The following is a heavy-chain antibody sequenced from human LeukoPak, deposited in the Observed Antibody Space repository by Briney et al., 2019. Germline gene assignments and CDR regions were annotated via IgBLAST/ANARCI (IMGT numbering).Heavy chain of an antibody. J-gene: IGHJ5*02. CDR1: GFTFSSYS. D-gene: IGHD5-12*01. V-gene: IGHV3-21*01. Sequence: PGGSLRLSCAASGFTFSSYSMNWVRQAPGKGLEWVSSISSSSSYIYYADSVKGRFTISRDNAKNSLYLQMNSLRAEDTAVYYCARGGDIPARYNRFDPWGQGTLVTVSS. CDR3: ARGGDIPARYNRFDP. CDR2: ISSSSSYI.